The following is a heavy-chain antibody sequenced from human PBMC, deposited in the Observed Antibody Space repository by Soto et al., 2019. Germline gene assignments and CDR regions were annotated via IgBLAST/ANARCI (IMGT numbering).Heavy chain of an antibody. CDR3: ARDGLPGRGYGDYAGFGY. J-gene: IGHJ4*02. CDR1: GFTFSSYA. D-gene: IGHD4-17*01. Sequence: ESGGGVVQPGRSLRLSCAASGFTFSSYAMHWVRQAPGKGLEWVAVISYDGSNKYYADSVKGRFTITRDKSIKTVYLQMNSLRAEDTAVYYCARDGLPGRGYGDYAGFGYWGQGTLVTVSS. V-gene: IGHV3-30-3*01. CDR2: ISYDGSNK.